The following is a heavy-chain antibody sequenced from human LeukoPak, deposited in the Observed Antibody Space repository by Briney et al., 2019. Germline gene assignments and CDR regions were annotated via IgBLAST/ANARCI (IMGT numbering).Heavy chain of an antibody. J-gene: IGHJ4*02. CDR1: GFTFSSYA. V-gene: IGHV3-23*01. CDR3: AKVTERSKLYYFDY. Sequence: PGGSLRLSCAASGFTFSSYAVSWVRQAPGKGLEWVSGIVDSGGSTYYADSVKGRFTISRDNSKNTLYLQMNSLRVEDTAVYYCAKVTERSKLYYFDYWGQGTLVTVSS. CDR2: IVDSGGST. D-gene: IGHD5-24*01.